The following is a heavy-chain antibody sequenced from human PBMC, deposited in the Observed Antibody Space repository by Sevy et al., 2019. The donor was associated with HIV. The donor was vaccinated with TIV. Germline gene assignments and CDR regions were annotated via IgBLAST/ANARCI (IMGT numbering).Heavy chain of an antibody. J-gene: IGHJ5*02. CDR1: GFSFSYYW. V-gene: IGHV3-74*01. CDR2: ISNDASNR. Sequence: GGSLRLSCAASGFSFSYYWMHWVRQAPGKGLVWVSHISNDASNRNYADSVKGRFTISRDNAKNTLYLQMNNLRVEDTALYYCHAASQGSWGQGTLVTVSS. D-gene: IGHD6-25*01. CDR3: HAASQGS.